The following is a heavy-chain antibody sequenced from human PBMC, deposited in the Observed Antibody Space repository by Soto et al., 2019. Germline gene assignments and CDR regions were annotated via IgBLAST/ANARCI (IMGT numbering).Heavy chain of an antibody. Sequence: SETLSLTCTVSGGSISSSSYYWGWIRQPPGKGLEWIGSIYYSGSTYYNPSLKSRVTISVDTSKNQFSLKLSSVTAADTAVYYCARLCGYSSGWTYYYYYMDVWGKGTTVTVSS. J-gene: IGHJ6*03. D-gene: IGHD6-19*01. CDR1: GGSISSSSYY. V-gene: IGHV4-39*01. CDR2: IYYSGST. CDR3: ARLCGYSSGWTYYYYYMDV.